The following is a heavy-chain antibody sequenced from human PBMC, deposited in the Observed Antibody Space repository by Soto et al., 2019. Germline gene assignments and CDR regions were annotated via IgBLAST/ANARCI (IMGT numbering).Heavy chain of an antibody. Sequence: GGSLRLSCAASGFTFSSYAMHWVRQAPGKGLEYVSAISSNGGSTYYANSVKGRFTISRDNSKNTLYLQMGSLRAEDMAVYYCARGNSGYDPSDYWGQGTLVTVSS. CDR1: GFTFSSYA. V-gene: IGHV3-64*01. J-gene: IGHJ4*02. CDR2: ISSNGGST. D-gene: IGHD5-12*01. CDR3: ARGNSGYDPSDY.